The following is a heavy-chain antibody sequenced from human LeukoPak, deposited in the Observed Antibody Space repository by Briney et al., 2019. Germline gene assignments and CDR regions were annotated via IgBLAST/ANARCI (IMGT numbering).Heavy chain of an antibody. CDR3: ARGGDYGDVTDY. V-gene: IGHV3-11*05. Sequence: GGSLRLSSAASGFSFSDYYMSWIRQAPGKGLEWVSYISSSSSNTNYVDSVKGRFTISRDNAKNSLYLQMNSLRAEDTAVYYCARGGDYGDVTDYWGRRTLVTVSS. CDR1: GFSFSDYY. J-gene: IGHJ4*02. CDR2: ISSSSSNT. D-gene: IGHD4-17*01.